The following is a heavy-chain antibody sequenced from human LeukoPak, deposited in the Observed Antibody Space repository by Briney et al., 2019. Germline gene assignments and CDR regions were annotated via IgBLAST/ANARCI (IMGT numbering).Heavy chain of an antibody. CDR1: GGPFSGYY. CDR3: ARVGDYGGKRNAFDI. V-gene: IGHV4-34*01. CDR2: INHSGST. Sequence: SETLSLTCAVYGGPFSGYYWSWIRQPPGKGLEWIGEINHSGSTNYNPSLNSRGTISVDTSKNQFSLKLSSVTAAETAVYYCARVGDYGGKRNAFDIWGQGTMVTVSS. D-gene: IGHD4-23*01. J-gene: IGHJ3*02.